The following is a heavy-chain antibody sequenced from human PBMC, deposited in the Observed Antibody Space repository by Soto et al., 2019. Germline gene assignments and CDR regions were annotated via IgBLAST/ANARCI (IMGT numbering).Heavy chain of an antibody. CDR2: ISGYNGGT. J-gene: IGHJ4*02. D-gene: IGHD1-1*01. CDR3: ARDGNSVSDY. CDR1: GYSFTSYG. Sequence: GASVKVSCKASGYSFTSYGISWVRQAPGQGLEWMGWISGYNGGTKYAQNYQGRVTLTTDTSTTTAYMELRSLRSDDTAVYYCARDGNSVSDYWGQGTLVTVS. V-gene: IGHV1-18*01.